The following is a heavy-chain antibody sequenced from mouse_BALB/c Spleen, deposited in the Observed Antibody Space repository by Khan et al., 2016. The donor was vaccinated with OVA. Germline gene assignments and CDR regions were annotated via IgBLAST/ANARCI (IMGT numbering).Heavy chain of an antibody. CDR2: IYTYTGEP. V-gene: IGHV9-3-1*01. Sequence: QIQLVQSGPDLKKPGETVKISCKASGYTFTNYGINWVKQAPGKGLKWMGWIYTYTGEPTYADDFKGRFAFSLETSASTAYLQINKLKNEDTATXCCARGGRSAMDYWGQGTSVTVSS. CDR1: GYTFTNYG. D-gene: IGHD3-3*01. CDR3: ARGGRSAMDY. J-gene: IGHJ4*01.